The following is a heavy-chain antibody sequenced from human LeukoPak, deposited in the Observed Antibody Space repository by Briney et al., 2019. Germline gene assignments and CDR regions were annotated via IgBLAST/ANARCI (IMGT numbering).Heavy chain of an antibody. J-gene: IGHJ4*02. Sequence: LETLSLTCTVSGDSINNYYWSWIRQPPGKGLEWIGYIYYSGSTNYNPSLKSRVTISVDTSKNQFSLNLSSVTAADTAVYYCARHDPRGEPARLGFFDYWGQGTLVTVSS. CDR2: IYYSGST. D-gene: IGHD6-6*01. CDR3: ARHDPRGEPARLGFFDY. CDR1: GDSINNYY. V-gene: IGHV4-59*08.